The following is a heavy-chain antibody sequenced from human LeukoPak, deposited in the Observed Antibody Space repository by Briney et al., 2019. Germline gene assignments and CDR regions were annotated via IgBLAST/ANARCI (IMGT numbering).Heavy chain of an antibody. J-gene: IGHJ4*02. D-gene: IGHD4-17*01. Sequence: PSETLSLTCTVSGGSISSGDYYWSWIRQPPGKGLEWIGYIYYSGSTYYNPSLKSRVTISVDTSKNQFSLKLSSVTAADTAVYYCAASTTVTTFGYWGQETLVTVSS. V-gene: IGHV4-30-4*01. CDR2: IYYSGST. CDR3: AASTTVTTFGY. CDR1: GGSISSGDYY.